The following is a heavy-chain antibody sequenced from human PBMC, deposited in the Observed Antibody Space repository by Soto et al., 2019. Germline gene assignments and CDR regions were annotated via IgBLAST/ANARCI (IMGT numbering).Heavy chain of an antibody. J-gene: IGHJ4*02. CDR3: ARYDYNGYYFDY. D-gene: IGHD4-4*01. Sequence: SVKVSCKASGYSFTGYYMHWVRQAPGQGYEWMGIINPSGGSTTYAQKFQGRVTMTRDTSTTTVYMELSSLKSEDTAVYYCARYDYNGYYFDYWGQGTLVTVSS. CDR2: INPSGGST. V-gene: IGHV1-46*01. CDR1: GYSFTGYY.